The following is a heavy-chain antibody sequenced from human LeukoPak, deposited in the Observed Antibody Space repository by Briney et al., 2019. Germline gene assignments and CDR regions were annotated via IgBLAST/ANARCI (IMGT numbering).Heavy chain of an antibody. V-gene: IGHV4-34*01. CDR2: INHSGST. Sequence: KPSDTLSLTCAVYGASFSGYYWSWIRLPPGKGLEWIGEINHSGSTNYNPPLKNRVTISVDTSKNQFSLKLSSVTAADTAVYYCARNGDYLGYWGQGTLVTVSS. CDR1: GASFSGYY. D-gene: IGHD4-17*01. J-gene: IGHJ4*02. CDR3: ARNGDYLGY.